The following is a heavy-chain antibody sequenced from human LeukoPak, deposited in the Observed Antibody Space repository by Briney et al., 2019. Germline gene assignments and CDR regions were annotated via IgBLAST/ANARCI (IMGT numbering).Heavy chain of an antibody. CDR3: ARDGGTGMEDAAFAL. V-gene: IGHV3-53*01. Sequence: GGSLRLSCAASGFTVSREYMSWVRQAPGKGLEWVSLIYDGGSTYYADSVEGRFTISRKNSKNTVYLQITSLRVADTTVYYCARDGGTGMEDAAFALWGRGTMVTVSS. J-gene: IGHJ3*01. D-gene: IGHD5-18*01. CDR1: GFTVSREY. CDR2: IYDGGST.